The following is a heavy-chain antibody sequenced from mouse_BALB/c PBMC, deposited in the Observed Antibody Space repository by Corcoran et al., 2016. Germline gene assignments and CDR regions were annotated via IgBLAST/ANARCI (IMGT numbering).Heavy chain of an antibody. CDR3: SSAMDD. V-gene: IGHV14-3*02. CDR2: IDPANGNT. CDR1: GFNIKDTY. Sequence: EVQLQQSGAELVKPGASVKLSCTASGFNIKDTYMHWVKQRPEQGLEWIGRIDPANGNTKYDLKFQGKATITADTSSNTAYRQLSSLTSEDTAVDYWSSAMDDWGQGTSVTVSS. J-gene: IGHJ4*01.